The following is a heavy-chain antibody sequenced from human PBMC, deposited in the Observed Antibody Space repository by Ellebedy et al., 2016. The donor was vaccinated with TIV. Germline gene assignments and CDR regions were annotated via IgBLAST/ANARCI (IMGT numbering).Heavy chain of an antibody. Sequence: MPSETLSLTCAVYGGSFSAYYWSWIRQTPGKGLEWIGQSNHNGFTNYNPSLKSRVTISIDPSKNQFSLKLSSVTAADTAVYHCARADSNYFTHWGQGTLVTVSS. V-gene: IGHV4-34*01. D-gene: IGHD4-11*01. CDR3: ARADSNYFTH. J-gene: IGHJ4*02. CDR1: GGSFSAYY. CDR2: SNHNGFT.